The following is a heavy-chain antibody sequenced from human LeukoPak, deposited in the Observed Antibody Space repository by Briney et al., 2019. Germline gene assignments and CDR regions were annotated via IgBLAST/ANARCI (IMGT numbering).Heavy chain of an antibody. CDR1: GGTFSSYA. D-gene: IGHD1-26*01. CDR2: IIPIFGTA. J-gene: IGHJ6*03. Sequence: ASVKVSCTASGGTFSSYAISWVRQAPGQGLEWMGGIIPIFGTANYAQKFQGRVTITTDESTSTAYMELSSLRSEDTAVYYCATRRVVSGSYYQYYYYYMDVWGKGTTVTVSS. CDR3: ATRRVVSGSYYQYYYYYMDV. V-gene: IGHV1-69*05.